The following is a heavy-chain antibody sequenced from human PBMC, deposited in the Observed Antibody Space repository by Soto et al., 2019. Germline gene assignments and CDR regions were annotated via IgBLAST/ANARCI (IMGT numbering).Heavy chain of an antibody. CDR1: GYTFTSYG. Sequence: ASVKVSCKASGYTFTSYGISWVRQAPGQGLEWMGWVSAKKGNTKYAQKFQGRVTMTTDTSTSTAYMELRSLRSDDTAVYYCAREILSPDFYFHGMDVWGQGTTVTVSS. CDR2: VSAKKGNT. J-gene: IGHJ6*02. CDR3: AREILSPDFYFHGMDV. D-gene: IGHD2-15*01. V-gene: IGHV1-18*04.